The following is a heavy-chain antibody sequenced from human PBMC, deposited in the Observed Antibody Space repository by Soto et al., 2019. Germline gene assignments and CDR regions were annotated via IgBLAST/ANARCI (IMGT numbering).Heavy chain of an antibody. J-gene: IGHJ5*02. CDR2: IYYSGST. CDR3: ARDNYDILTGYSEPNPFMSRTNNWFDP. D-gene: IGHD3-9*01. Sequence: CVSRTVSDGSSVNGGYYRSRIRKHPGKGLEWIGYIYYSGSTYYNPSLKSRVTISVDTSKNQFSLKLSSVTAADTAVYYCARDNYDILTGYSEPNPFMSRTNNWFDPWGQGTLVTVSS. V-gene: IGHV4-31*02. CDR1: DGSSVNGGYY.